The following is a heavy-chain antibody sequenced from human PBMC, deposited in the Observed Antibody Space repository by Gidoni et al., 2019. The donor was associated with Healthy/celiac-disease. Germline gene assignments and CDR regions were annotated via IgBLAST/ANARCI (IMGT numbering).Heavy chain of an antibody. Sequence: QVQLVQSGAEVKKPGASVKVSCKASGYTFTSYGISWVRQAPGQGLEWMGWISAYNGNTNYAQKLQGRVTMTTDTSTSTAYMELRSLRSDDTAVYYCARDPPNDPSSGHQTDDYWGQGTLVTVSS. CDR2: ISAYNGNT. V-gene: IGHV1-18*01. CDR1: GYTFTSYG. J-gene: IGHJ4*02. CDR3: ARDPPNDPSSGHQTDDY. D-gene: IGHD6-19*01.